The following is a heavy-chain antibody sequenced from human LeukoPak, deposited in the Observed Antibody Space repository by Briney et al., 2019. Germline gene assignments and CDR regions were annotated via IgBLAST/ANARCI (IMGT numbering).Heavy chain of an antibody. CDR1: GFTFSSYG. Sequence: PGGSLRLSCAASGFTFSSYGMHWVRQAPGKGPEWVAVIWYDGSNKYYADSVKGRFTISRDNSKNTLYLQMNSLRAEDTAVYYCARYYYDSSGSYYGMDVWGQGTTVTVSS. V-gene: IGHV3-33*01. J-gene: IGHJ6*02. CDR2: IWYDGSNK. D-gene: IGHD3-22*01. CDR3: ARYYYDSSGSYYGMDV.